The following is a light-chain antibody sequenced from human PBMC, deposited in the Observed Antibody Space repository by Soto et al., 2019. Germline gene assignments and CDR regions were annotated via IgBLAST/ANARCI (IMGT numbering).Light chain of an antibody. CDR2: GNS. Sequence: QSVLTQPPSVSGAPGQRVTISCTGSSSNIGAGYDVHWYQQLPGTAPKLLIYGNSNRPSGVPDRFSGSKSGTSASLAITGLQAEDEADYYCSSHAHSYNWVFGGGTKLTVL. CDR1: SSNIGAGYD. V-gene: IGLV1-40*01. J-gene: IGLJ3*02. CDR3: SSHAHSYNWV.